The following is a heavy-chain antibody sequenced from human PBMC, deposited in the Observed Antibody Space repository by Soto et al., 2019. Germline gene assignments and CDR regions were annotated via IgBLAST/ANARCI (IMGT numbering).Heavy chain of an antibody. CDR1: GGTFSSHG. D-gene: IGHD1-26*01. J-gene: IGHJ4*02. Sequence: QVQLVQSGTVVQRRGSSVKVSCQASGGTFSSHGMAWVRQAPGQGLEWMGGIIPTFGTPTYAPKFQGRVTITADKSTNTAYMELSSRRSEDTAVYYCASERSAQDFDFWGQGTLITVPS. CDR3: ASERSAQDFDF. V-gene: IGHV1-69*06. CDR2: IIPTFGTP.